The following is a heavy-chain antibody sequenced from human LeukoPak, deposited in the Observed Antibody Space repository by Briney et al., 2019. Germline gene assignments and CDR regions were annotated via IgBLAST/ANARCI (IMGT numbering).Heavy chain of an antibody. J-gene: IGHJ6*03. Sequence: TSETLSLTCTVSGGSISSYYWSWIRQPPGKGLEWIGYIYYSGSTNYNPSLKSRVTISVDTSKNQFSLKLSSVTAADTAVYYCARGVEGYCRGGSCYSYSYYMDVWGKGTTVTVSS. D-gene: IGHD2-15*01. V-gene: IGHV4-59*01. CDR3: ARGVEGYCRGGSCYSYSYYMDV. CDR2: IYYSGST. CDR1: GGSISSYY.